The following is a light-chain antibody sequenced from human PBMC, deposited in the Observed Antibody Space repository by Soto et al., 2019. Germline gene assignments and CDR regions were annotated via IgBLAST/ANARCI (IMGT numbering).Light chain of an antibody. CDR1: SSNIGTNT. J-gene: IGLJ2*01. Sequence: QSVLTQPPSASGTPGQRVPISCSGSSSNIGTNTVNWYQQFPGSAPKLLLYSTNQRPSGVPGRFSGSKSGTSASLAISGLESEDEADYYCAAWDGSLDVVLFGGGTKLTVL. V-gene: IGLV1-44*01. CDR2: STN. CDR3: AAWDGSLDVVL.